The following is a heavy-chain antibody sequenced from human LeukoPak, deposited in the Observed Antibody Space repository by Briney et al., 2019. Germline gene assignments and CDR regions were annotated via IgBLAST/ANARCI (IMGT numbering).Heavy chain of an antibody. D-gene: IGHD3-22*01. Sequence: GGSLRLSCAASGFTFSSYAMSWVRQAPGKGLEWVSSISSSSSYIYYADSVKGRFTISRDNAKNSLYLQMNSLRAEDTAVYFCAISTMIVVVPGYWGQGTLVTVSS. J-gene: IGHJ4*02. V-gene: IGHV3-21*01. CDR2: ISSSSSYI. CDR1: GFTFSSYA. CDR3: AISTMIVVVPGY.